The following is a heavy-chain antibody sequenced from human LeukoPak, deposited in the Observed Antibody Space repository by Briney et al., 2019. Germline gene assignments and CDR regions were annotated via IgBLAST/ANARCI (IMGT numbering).Heavy chain of an antibody. CDR3: AKDYSSSFREYYFDY. Sequence: GGSLRLSCAASGFTFSSYAMSWVRQAPGKGLEWVSAISGSGGRTYYADPVRGRFTISRDNSKNTVYLQMNSLRAEDTAVYYCAKDYSSSFREYYFDYWGQGTLVTVSS. V-gene: IGHV3-23*01. CDR2: ISGSGGRT. D-gene: IGHD6-13*01. CDR1: GFTFSSYA. J-gene: IGHJ4*02.